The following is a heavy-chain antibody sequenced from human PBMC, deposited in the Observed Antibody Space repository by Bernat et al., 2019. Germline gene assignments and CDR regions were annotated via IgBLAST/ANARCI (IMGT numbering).Heavy chain of an antibody. V-gene: IGHV3-23*01. J-gene: IGHJ4*02. CDR2: ISDGSGSGT. D-gene: IGHD6-13*01. Sequence: EVQLLESGGGLVQPGGSLRLSCAASGFTFSSYAMSWVRQAPGKGLEWVSAISDGSGSGTHYADSVKGRFTIFRDNSKSTLSLQMNSLRAEDTAVYYCAKGYTSSWLFDYWGQGTLVTVSS. CDR3: AKGYTSSWLFDY. CDR1: GFTFSSYA.